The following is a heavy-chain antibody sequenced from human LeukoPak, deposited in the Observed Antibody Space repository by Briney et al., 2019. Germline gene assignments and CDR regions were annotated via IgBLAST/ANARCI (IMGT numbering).Heavy chain of an antibody. CDR3: TTRSNIYSYGSGDY. CDR1: GFTFSDYY. V-gene: IGHV3-15*01. CDR2: IKSKTDGGTT. D-gene: IGHD5-18*01. J-gene: IGHJ4*02. Sequence: GGSLRLSCAASGFTFSDYYMSWVRQAPGKGLEWVGRIKSKTDGGTTDYAAPVKGRFTISRDDSKNTLYLQMNSLKTEDTAVYYCTTRSNIYSYGSGDYWGQGTLVTVSS.